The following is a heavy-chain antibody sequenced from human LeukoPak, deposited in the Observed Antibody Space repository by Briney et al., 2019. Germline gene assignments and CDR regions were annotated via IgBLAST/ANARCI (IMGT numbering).Heavy chain of an antibody. CDR1: GGTFSSYT. CDR2: IIPIFGTA. D-gene: IGHD6-19*01. J-gene: IGHJ6*02. V-gene: IGHV1-69*13. CDR3: ARVYSSGWYGVYYYYGMDV. Sequence: ASVKVSCKASGGTFSSYTISWVRQAPGQGLEWMGGIIPIFGTANYAQKFQGRVTITADESTSTAYMELSSLRSEDTAVYYCARVYSSGWYGVYYYYGMDVWGQGTTVTVSS.